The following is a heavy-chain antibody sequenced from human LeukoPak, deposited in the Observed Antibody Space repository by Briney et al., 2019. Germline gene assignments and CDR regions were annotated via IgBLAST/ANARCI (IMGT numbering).Heavy chain of an antibody. CDR3: ASGPLSSGWSKV. V-gene: IGHV1-46*01. D-gene: IGHD6-19*01. Sequence: QAXGQGLEWMGMIDPSGGSTTYTHKFQGRVTMTRDTSTSTVYMDLSSLRSEDTAVYYCASGPLSSGWSKVWGQGTLVTVSS. J-gene: IGHJ4*02. CDR2: IDPSGGST.